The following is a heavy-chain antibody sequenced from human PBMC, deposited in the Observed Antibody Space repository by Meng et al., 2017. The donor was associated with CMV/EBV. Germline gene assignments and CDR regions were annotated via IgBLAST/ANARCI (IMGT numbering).Heavy chain of an antibody. CDR1: GGSISSYY. D-gene: IGHD2-2*01. V-gene: IGHV4-4*07. CDR3: ARDLMNCSSTSCANWFDP. J-gene: IGHJ5*02. Sequence: QVQHQESGHGLVKPSETLSLTCTVSGGSISSYYWSWSRQPAGKGLEWIGRIYTSGSTNYNPSLKSRVTMSVDTSKNQFSLKLSSVTAADTAVYYCARDLMNCSSTSCANWFDPWGQGTLVTVSS. CDR2: IYTSGST.